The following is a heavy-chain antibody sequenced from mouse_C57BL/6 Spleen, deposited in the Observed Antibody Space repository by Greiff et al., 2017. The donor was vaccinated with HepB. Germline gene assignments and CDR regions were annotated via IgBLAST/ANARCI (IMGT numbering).Heavy chain of an antibody. D-gene: IGHD1-1*01. V-gene: IGHV1-53*01. CDR1: GYTFTSYW. Sequence: VQLQQPGTELVKPGASVKLSCKASGYTFTSYWMHWVKQRPGQGLEWIGNINPSNGGTNYNEKFKSKATLTVDKSSSTAYMQLSSLTSEDSAVYYCARVPATVVAYYYAMDYWGQGTSVTVSS. CDR2: INPSNGGT. CDR3: ARVPATVVAYYYAMDY. J-gene: IGHJ4*01.